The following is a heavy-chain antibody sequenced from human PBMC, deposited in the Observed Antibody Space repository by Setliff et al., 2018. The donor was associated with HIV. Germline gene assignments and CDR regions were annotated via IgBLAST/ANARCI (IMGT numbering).Heavy chain of an antibody. Sequence: KPSETLSLTCTVSGGSISSRSYYWSWLRQPAGKGLEWIGRIYTSGSTNYSPSLKSRVTISVDSSKNQFSLKLSSVTAADTAVYYCAREGDGIDFWGQGTLVTVSS. CDR2: IYTSGST. V-gene: IGHV4-61*02. D-gene: IGHD2-21*02. CDR1: GGSISSRSYY. CDR3: AREGDGIDF. J-gene: IGHJ4*02.